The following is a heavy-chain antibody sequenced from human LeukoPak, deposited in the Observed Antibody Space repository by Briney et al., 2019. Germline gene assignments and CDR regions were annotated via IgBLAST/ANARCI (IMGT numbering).Heavy chain of an antibody. J-gene: IGHJ4*02. Sequence: PGGSLTLSCAASGFTFSSYSMNGVRQAPGKGLEWVSSISSSSSYIYYADSVKGRFTISRDNAKNSLYLQMNSLRAEDTAVYYCARDWGGAGWGQGTLVTASS. CDR2: ISSSSSYI. D-gene: IGHD3-16*01. CDR3: ARDWGGAG. V-gene: IGHV3-21*01. CDR1: GFTFSSYS.